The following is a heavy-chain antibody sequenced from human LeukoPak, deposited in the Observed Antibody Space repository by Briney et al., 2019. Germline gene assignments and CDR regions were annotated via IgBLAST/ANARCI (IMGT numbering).Heavy chain of an antibody. CDR3: ARSITMIVVAPGGAFDI. CDR2: IYYSGST. Sequence: SETLSLTCTVSGGSISSYYWSWIRQPPGKGLEWIGYIYYSGSTNYNPSLESRVTISIDTSKSQFSLKLSSVTAADTAVYCCARSITMIVVAPGGAFDIWGQGTMVTVSS. V-gene: IGHV4-59*01. D-gene: IGHD3-22*01. CDR1: GGSISSYY. J-gene: IGHJ3*02.